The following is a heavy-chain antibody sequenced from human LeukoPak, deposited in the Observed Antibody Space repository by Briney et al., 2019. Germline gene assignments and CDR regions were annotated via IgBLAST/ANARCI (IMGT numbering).Heavy chain of an antibody. CDR1: GSTFSSYG. J-gene: IGHJ4*01. V-gene: IGHV3-33*01. CDR3: ASVPVATANLDY. Sequence: GGSLRLSCAASGSTFSSYGMHWVRQAPGKGLEWVAVIWYDGSNKYYADSVKGRFTISRDNSKNTLYLQMNSLRAEDTAVYYCASVPVATANLDYWGQGTLVTVSS. CDR2: IWYDGSNK. D-gene: IGHD2-21*02.